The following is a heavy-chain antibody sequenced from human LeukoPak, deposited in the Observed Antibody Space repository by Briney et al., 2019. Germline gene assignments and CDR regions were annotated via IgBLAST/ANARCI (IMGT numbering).Heavy chain of an antibody. CDR1: GFTFSSYA. CDR2: ITYDGNNK. D-gene: IGHD3-10*01. Sequence: GGSLRLSCAASGFTFSSYAMHWVRQAPGKGLGWVATITYDGNNKYFADSVKGRFTISRDNSKSTLFLQMNSLSAEHTALYYCARDYADGSRNYYYCDYWGRGTLVSVSS. CDR3: ARDYADGSRNYYYCDY. V-gene: IGHV3-30-3*01. J-gene: IGHJ4*02.